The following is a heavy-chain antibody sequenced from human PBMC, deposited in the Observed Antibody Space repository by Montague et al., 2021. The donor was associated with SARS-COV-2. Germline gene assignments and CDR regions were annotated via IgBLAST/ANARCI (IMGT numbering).Heavy chain of an antibody. J-gene: IGHJ4*02. CDR3: ARGRQHFNMIVVVMTGGEYYFDX. CDR2: INHRGTS. V-gene: IGHV4-34*01. D-gene: IGHD3-22*01. Sequence: SETLSLTCAVYGGSITDYYWSWIRQPPGKGLEWIGEINHRGTSNYNPSLKSRVSISVDTSKNQFFLYLGSVTAADTAVYYCARGRQHFNMIVVVMTGGEYYFDXWAQGTLVTVSS. CDR1: GGSITDYY.